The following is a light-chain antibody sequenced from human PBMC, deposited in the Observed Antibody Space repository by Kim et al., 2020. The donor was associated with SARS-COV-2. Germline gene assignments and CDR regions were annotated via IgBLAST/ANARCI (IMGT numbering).Light chain of an antibody. CDR1: SSDVGSYNL. J-gene: IGLJ1*01. Sequence: GQSITISCTGTSSDVGSYNLVSWYQQHPGKAPKLMIYEGSKRPSGVSNRFSGSKSGNTASLTISGLQAEDDADYYCCSYAGSSTYVFGTGTKVTVL. V-gene: IGLV2-23*01. CDR2: EGS. CDR3: CSYAGSSTYV.